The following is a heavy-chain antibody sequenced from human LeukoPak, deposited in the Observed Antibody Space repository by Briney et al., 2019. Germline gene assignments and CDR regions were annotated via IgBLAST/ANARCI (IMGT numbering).Heavy chain of an antibody. V-gene: IGHV1-8*03. Sequence: ASVKVSCKASGYTFTSYYMHWVRQAPGQGLEWMGWMNPNSGNTGYAQKFQGRVTITRNTSISTAYMELSSLRSEDTAVYYCARASGGSRDFDYWGQGTLVTVSS. CDR1: GYTFTSYY. CDR3: ARASGGSRDFDY. J-gene: IGHJ4*02. D-gene: IGHD2-15*01. CDR2: MNPNSGNT.